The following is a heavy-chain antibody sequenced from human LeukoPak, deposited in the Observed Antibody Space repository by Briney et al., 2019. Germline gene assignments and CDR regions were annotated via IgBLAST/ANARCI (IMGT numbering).Heavy chain of an antibody. CDR1: GFTFSSYG. CDR2: ISYDGSNK. D-gene: IGHD6-19*01. CDR3: AKDLKQWLAGTNAFDI. V-gene: IGHV3-30*18. J-gene: IGHJ3*02. Sequence: PGRSLRLSCAASGFTFSSYGMHWVRQAPGKGLEWVAVISYDGSNKYYADSVKGRFTISRDNSKNTLYLQMISLRAEDTAVYYCAKDLKQWLAGTNAFDIWGQGTMVTVSS.